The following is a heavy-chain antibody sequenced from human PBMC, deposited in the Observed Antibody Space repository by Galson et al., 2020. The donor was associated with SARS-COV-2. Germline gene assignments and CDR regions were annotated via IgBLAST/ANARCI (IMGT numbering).Heavy chain of an antibody. CDR3: ARSRVLRYFDWLLYADAFDI. V-gene: IGHV4-39*07. CDR1: GGSISSSSYY. D-gene: IGHD3-9*01. CDR2: IYYSGST. Sequence: ASETLSLTCTVSGGSISSSSYYWGWIRQPPGKGLEWIGSIYYSGSTYFNPSLKSRVTISVDTSKNQFSLKLSSVTAADTAVYYCARSRVLRYFDWLLYADAFDIWGQGTMVTVSS. J-gene: IGHJ3*02.